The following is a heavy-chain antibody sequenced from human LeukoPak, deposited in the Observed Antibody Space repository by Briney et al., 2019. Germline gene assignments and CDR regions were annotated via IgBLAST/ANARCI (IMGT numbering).Heavy chain of an antibody. V-gene: IGHV4-39*07. CDR1: GGSIRSSSYY. D-gene: IGHD3-10*01. Sequence: PSETLSLTCTVSGGSIRSSSYYWGWIRQPPGKGLEWIGEVNYSGSTYYNPSLKSRVIISVDTSKNQFSLKLSSVTAADTGVYYCARVGDLFRAHRVRGLSPDFYYMDVWGKGTTVTVSS. CDR3: ARVGDLFRAHRVRGLSPDFYYMDV. CDR2: VNYSGST. J-gene: IGHJ6*03.